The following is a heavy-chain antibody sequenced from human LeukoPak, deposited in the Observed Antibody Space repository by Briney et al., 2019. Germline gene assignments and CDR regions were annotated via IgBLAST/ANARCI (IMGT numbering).Heavy chain of an antibody. V-gene: IGHV1-69*06. CDR3: ASSSSSWSQYYFDY. D-gene: IGHD6-13*01. CDR1: GGTFSSYA. Sequence: SVKVSCKASGGTFSSYAISWVRQAPGQGLEWMGGIIPIFGTANYAQKFQGRVAITADKSTSTAYMELSSLRSEDTAVYYCASSSSSWSQYYFDYWGQGTLVTVSS. J-gene: IGHJ4*02. CDR2: IIPIFGTA.